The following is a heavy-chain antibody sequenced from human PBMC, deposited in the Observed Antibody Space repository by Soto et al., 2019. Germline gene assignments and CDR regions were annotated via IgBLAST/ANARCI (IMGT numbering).Heavy chain of an antibody. J-gene: IGHJ5*02. CDR1: GYTFTSYG. Sequence: QVQLVQSGAEVKKPGASVKVSCKASGYTFTSYGIXXXXXXXXXXXELMGRISVYNGNTNYAQKLQGRVTMTTDTXXXXXYMELXXXXXXXXXXXYCARVVGXLGHWFDPWGQGTLVTVSS. V-gene: IGHV1-18*01. D-gene: IGHD2-15*01. CDR2: ISVYNGNT. CDR3: ARVVGXLGHWFDP.